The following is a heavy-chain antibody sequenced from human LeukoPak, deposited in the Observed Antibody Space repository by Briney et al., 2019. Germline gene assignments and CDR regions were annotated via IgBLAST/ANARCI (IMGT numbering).Heavy chain of an antibody. J-gene: IGHJ4*02. CDR2: IYTSGST. D-gene: IGHD5-18*01. CDR1: GGSISSYY. V-gene: IGHV4-4*07. Sequence: SETLSLTCTVSGGSISSYYWSWIRQPAGKGLEWIGRIYTSGSTNYNPSLKSRVTMSVDTSKNQFSLKLSSVTAADTAVYYYAREWIQLWLVDFWGQGTLVTVSS. CDR3: AREWIQLWLVDF.